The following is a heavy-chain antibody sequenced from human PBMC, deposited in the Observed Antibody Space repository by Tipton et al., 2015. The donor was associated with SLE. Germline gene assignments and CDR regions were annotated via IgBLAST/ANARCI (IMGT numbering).Heavy chain of an antibody. J-gene: IGHJ4*02. Sequence: TLSLTCTVSGGSISSDYWSWIRQPPGKGLEWIGYIYYSGFTDYNPSLKSRVTMSLDTSKNQFSMKMSSVTAADTAVYYCARVLSLGELPHYVDYWCQGPLVTVSS. CDR2: IYYSGFT. CDR1: GGSISSDY. CDR3: ARVLSLGELPHYVDY. V-gene: IGHV4-59*13. D-gene: IGHD3-10*01.